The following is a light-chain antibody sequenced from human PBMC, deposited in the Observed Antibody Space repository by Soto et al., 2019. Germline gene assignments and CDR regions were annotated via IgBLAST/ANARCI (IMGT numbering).Light chain of an antibody. Sequence: EIVLTQSPGTLSLSPGERATLSCRASQSVSSSYLAWYQQKPGQAPRLLVYGASSRATGIPVRFSGSGSETDFTLTITRLEPEDFAMYYCQQYSSSRTFGQGTKVDIK. CDR2: GAS. CDR1: QSVSSSY. CDR3: QQYSSSRT. J-gene: IGKJ1*01. V-gene: IGKV3-20*01.